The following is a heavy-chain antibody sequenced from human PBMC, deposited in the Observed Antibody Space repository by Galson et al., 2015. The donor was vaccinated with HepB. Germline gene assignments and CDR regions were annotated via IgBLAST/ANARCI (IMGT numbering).Heavy chain of an antibody. J-gene: IGHJ4*02. D-gene: IGHD6-13*01. CDR3: AKGYSRSWYSGLGY. CDR2: IYTGGST. CDR1: GFTVSSNY. Sequence: SLRISCAASGFTVSSNYMTWVRQAPGKGLEWVSVIYTGGSTDYADSVRGRFTISRDNSKNTLYLQMNSLRAEDTAVYYCAKGYSRSWYSGLGYWGQGTLVTVSP. V-gene: IGHV3-53*01.